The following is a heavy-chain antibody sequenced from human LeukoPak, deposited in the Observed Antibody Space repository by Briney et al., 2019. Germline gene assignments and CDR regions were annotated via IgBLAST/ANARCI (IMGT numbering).Heavy chain of an antibody. CDR1: GGSILSTNW. Sequence: SETLSLTCAVSGGSILSTNWWSWVRQPPGKGLEWFGEVHLSGASNYNPSLKSRVSMSIDKSRNHLSLELTSVTAADTAIYYCARESGAFSPFGFWGQGTLVTVSS. V-gene: IGHV4-4*02. CDR2: VHLSGAS. J-gene: IGHJ4*02. CDR3: ARESGAFSPFGF. D-gene: IGHD1-26*01.